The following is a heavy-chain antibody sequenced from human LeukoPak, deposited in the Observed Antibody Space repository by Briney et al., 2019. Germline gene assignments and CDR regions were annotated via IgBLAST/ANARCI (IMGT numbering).Heavy chain of an antibody. CDR3: ARSDIVVVPAAKAYYYYHGMDV. D-gene: IGHD2-2*01. V-gene: IGHV3-48*02. J-gene: IGHJ6*02. Sequence: GALRLSCAASGFTFSSYSMNWVRQAPGKGLEWVSYISSSSSTIYYADSVKGRFTISRDNAKNSLYLQMNSLRDEDTAVYYCARSDIVVVPAAKAYYYYHGMDVWGQGTTVTVSS. CDR1: GFTFSSYS. CDR2: ISSSSSTI.